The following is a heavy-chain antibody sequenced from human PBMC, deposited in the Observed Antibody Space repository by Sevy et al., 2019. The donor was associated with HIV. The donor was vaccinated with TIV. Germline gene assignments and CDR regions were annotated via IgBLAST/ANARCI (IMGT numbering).Heavy chain of an antibody. Sequence: GGSLRLSCAASGFTFTNYWMHWVRQAPGKGLVWVSRINSDGGITTYADSVKGRFTISRANAKNTLYMQMNSLGAEDTAEYYCVYYDFWSGSSEYYMDVWGQGTTVTVSS. CDR1: GFTFTNYW. J-gene: IGHJ6*03. CDR2: INSDGGIT. CDR3: VYYDFWSGSSEYYMDV. D-gene: IGHD3-3*01. V-gene: IGHV3-74*01.